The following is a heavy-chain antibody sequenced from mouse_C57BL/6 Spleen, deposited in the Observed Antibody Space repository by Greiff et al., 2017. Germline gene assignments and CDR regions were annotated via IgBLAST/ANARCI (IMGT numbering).Heavy chain of an antibody. CDR3: ARLGRGAY. J-gene: IGHJ3*01. CDR1: GFTFSDYG. V-gene: IGHV5-17*01. CDR2: ISSGSSTI. D-gene: IGHD4-1*01. Sequence: EVKVVESGGGLVKPGGSLKLSCAASGFTFSDYGMHWVRQAPEKGLEWVAYISSGSSTIYYADTVKGRFTISRDNAKNTLFLQMTSLRSEDTAMYYCARLGRGAYWGQGTLVTVSA.